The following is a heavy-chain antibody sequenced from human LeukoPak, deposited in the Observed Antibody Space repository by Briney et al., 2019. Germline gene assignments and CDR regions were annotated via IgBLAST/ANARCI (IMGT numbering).Heavy chain of an antibody. CDR2: INPNTGGT. Sequence: ASVKVSCKASGYTFTGYYIHWVRQAPGQGLEWMGWINPNTGGTNYAQKFQGRVIMTRDTSISTAYMELSRLRSDDTAVYYCAKDYYGSGSYCDYWGQGALVTVSS. V-gene: IGHV1-2*02. CDR1: GYTFTGYY. J-gene: IGHJ4*02. CDR3: AKDYYGSGSYCDY. D-gene: IGHD3-10*01.